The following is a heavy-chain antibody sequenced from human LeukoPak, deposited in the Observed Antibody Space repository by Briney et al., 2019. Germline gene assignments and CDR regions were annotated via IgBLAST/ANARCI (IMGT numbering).Heavy chain of an antibody. V-gene: IGHV1-69*13. CDR2: IIPIFGTA. D-gene: IGHD4-17*01. Sequence: ASVKVSCKASGGTFSSYAISWVRQAPGQGLEWMGGIIPIFGTANYAQKFQGRVTITADESTSTAYMELSSLRSEDTAVYYCARADYGDYGSYYYYYMDVWGKGTTVTISS. CDR3: ARADYGDYGSYYYYYMDV. J-gene: IGHJ6*03. CDR1: GGTFSSYA.